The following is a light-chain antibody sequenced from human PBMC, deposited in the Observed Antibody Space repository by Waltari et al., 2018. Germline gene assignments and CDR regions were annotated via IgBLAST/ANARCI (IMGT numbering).Light chain of an antibody. V-gene: IGKV3-11*01. CDR2: DAS. Sequence: EVVLTQSPATLSLSPGERATLSCRTSQSIRTYLSWYQQKPGQATSLLIYDASKRATDIPARFSGSGSGTDFILTISSLEPEAFAIYYCQQRNNWPLTFGGGTKVEIK. J-gene: IGKJ4*01. CDR3: QQRNNWPLT. CDR1: QSIRTY.